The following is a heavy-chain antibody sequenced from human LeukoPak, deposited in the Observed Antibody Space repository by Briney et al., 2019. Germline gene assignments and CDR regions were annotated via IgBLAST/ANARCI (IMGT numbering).Heavy chain of an antibody. V-gene: IGHV4-4*07. D-gene: IGHD2-2*01. CDR1: GGSISSYY. CDR2: IYTSGST. CDR3: ARVSSSGQYYYMDV. J-gene: IGHJ6*03. Sequence: SETLSLTCTVSGGSISSYYWSWIRQPAGKGLEWIGRIYTSGSTNYNPSLKSRVTMSVDTSKNQFSLKLSSVTAADTAVYYCARVSSSGQYYYMDVWGKGTTVTVSS.